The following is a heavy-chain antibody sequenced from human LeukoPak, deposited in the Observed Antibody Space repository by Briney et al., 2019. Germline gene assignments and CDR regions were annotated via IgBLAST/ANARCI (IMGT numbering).Heavy chain of an antibody. D-gene: IGHD2-8*02. CDR2: IYYSGST. CDR3: ARDTGGYSLNY. J-gene: IGHJ4*02. CDR1: GGSISSSSYY. Sequence: SETLSLTCTVSGGSISSSSYYWGWIRQPPGKGLEWIGSIYYSGSTYYNPSLKSRVTISVDTSKNQFSLKLSSVTAADTAVYYCARDTGGYSLNYWGQGTLVTVSS. V-gene: IGHV4-39*07.